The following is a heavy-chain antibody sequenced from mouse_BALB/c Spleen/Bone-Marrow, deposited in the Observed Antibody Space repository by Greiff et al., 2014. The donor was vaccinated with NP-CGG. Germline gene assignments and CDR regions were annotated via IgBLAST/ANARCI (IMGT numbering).Heavy chain of an antibody. J-gene: IGHJ2*01. CDR2: IYPGDGDT. CDR3: ARGFPFGY. V-gene: IGHV1-87*01. Sequence: QVQLQQSGAELARPGASVKLSCKASGYTFTSYWMQWVKQRPGQGLEWIGAIYPGDGDTRYTQKFKGKATLTADKSSSTAYMQLSSLASEDSAVYYCARGFPFGYWGQGTTLTVSS. CDR1: GYTFTSYW.